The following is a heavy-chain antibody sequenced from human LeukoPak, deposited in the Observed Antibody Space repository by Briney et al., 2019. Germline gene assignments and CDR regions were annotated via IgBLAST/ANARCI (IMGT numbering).Heavy chain of an antibody. J-gene: IGHJ4*02. CDR3: ALDDRGSYSFDY. D-gene: IGHD1-26*01. V-gene: IGHV1-18*01. CDR2: ISAYNGNT. CDR1: GYTFTSYG. Sequence: ASVKVSCKASGYTFTSYGISWVRQAPGQGLEWMGWISAYNGNTNYARKLRGRVTMTTDTSTSTAYMELRSLRSDDTAVYYCALDDRGSYSFDYWGQGTLVTVSS.